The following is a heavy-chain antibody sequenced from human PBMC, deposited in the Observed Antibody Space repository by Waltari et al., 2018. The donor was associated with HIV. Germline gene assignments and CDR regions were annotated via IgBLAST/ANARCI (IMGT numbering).Heavy chain of an antibody. CDR2: IWYDGSNK. Sequence: QVQLVESGGGVVQPGRSLRLSCAASGFTFSSYGMHWVRQAPGKGLEWVAVIWYDGSNKYYADSLKGRFTISRYNSKNTLSLKMNSLRAEDTAVYYCARAPMDIGVVTAAIRNYGMDVWGQGTTVTVSS. D-gene: IGHD2-2*02. CDR3: ARAPMDIGVVTAAIRNYGMDV. CDR1: GFTFSSYG. J-gene: IGHJ6*02. V-gene: IGHV3-33*01.